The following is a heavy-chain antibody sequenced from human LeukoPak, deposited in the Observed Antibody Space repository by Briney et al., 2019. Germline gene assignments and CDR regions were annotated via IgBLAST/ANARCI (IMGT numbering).Heavy chain of an antibody. CDR2: IIPIFGTA. D-gene: IGHD3-10*01. V-gene: IGHV1-69*13. Sequence: ASVKVSCKASGGTFSSYAISWVRQAPGQGLEWMGGIIPIFGTANYAQKFQGRVTITADESTSTAYMELSSLRSEDTAVYYCARGLVLLWFGEWQASRFDYWGQGTLVTVSS. J-gene: IGHJ4*02. CDR1: GGTFSSYA. CDR3: ARGLVLLWFGEWQASRFDY.